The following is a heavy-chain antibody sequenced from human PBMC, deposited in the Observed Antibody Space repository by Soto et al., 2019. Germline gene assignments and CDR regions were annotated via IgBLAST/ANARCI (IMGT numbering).Heavy chain of an antibody. CDR1: GVYFRGYY. Sequence: SETPALTCAVYGVYFRGYYWNWIRQPPGKGLEWIGEINHSGSTNYNPSLKSRVTISVDTSKNQFSLKLSSVTAADTAVYYCARGGFFGVVRDSYYYMDVWGKGTTVTVS. D-gene: IGHD3-3*01. CDR2: INHSGST. J-gene: IGHJ6*03. V-gene: IGHV4-34*01. CDR3: ARGGFFGVVRDSYYYMDV.